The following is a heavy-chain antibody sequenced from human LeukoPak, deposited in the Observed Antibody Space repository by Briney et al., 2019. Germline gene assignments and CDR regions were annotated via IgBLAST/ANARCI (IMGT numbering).Heavy chain of an antibody. CDR3: ERTSTTGYTNDY. Sequence: PGGSLRLSCSASTFTFSTYSMNWVRQAPGKGLEWVSYITSGSKIIHYAESVKGRFTIYRDNAKNSLYLQMNSLRAEDTALYYCERTSTTGYTNDYWGQGTLVTVSS. CDR2: ITSGSKII. D-gene: IGHD5-12*01. CDR1: TFTFSTYS. J-gene: IGHJ4*02. V-gene: IGHV3-48*04.